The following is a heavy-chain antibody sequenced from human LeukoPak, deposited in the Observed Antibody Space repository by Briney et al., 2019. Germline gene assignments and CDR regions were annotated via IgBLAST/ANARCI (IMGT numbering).Heavy chain of an antibody. CDR2: ISYDGSNI. V-gene: IGHV3-30*03. CDR3: ARSPYGLSDY. J-gene: IGHJ4*02. Sequence: GGSLRLSCAASGFTSSSYGMHWVRQAPGKGLEWVAVISYDGSNIYYVDSVKGRFTISRDNAKNSLYLQMNSLRAEDTAVYYCARSPYGLSDYWGQGTLVTVSS. D-gene: IGHD3-16*02. CDR1: GFTSSSYG.